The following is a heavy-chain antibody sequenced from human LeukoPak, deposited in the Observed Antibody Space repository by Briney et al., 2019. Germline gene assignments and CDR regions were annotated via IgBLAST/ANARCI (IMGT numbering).Heavy chain of an antibody. V-gene: IGHV3-30-3*01. J-gene: IGHJ5*02. Sequence: GGSLRLSCAASGFTFSSYAMHWVRQAPGKGLEWVAVISYDGSNKYYADSVKGRFTISRDNSKNTLYLQMNSLRAEDTAVYYCAREDRFLEWLLATPWGQGTLVTVSS. CDR2: ISYDGSNK. CDR3: AREDRFLEWLLATP. D-gene: IGHD3-3*01. CDR1: GFTFSSYA.